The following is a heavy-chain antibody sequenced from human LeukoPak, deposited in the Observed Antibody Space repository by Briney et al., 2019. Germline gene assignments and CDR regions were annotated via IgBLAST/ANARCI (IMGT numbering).Heavy chain of an antibody. V-gene: IGHV1-69*13. Sequence: GASVTVSCKASGGTFSSYAISWVRQAPGQGLEWMGGIIPIFGTANYAQKFQGRVTITADESTSTAYMELSSLRSGDTAVYYCARVGKEWPTYYFDYWGQGTLVTVSS. J-gene: IGHJ4*02. CDR1: GGTFSSYA. CDR3: ARVGKEWPTYYFDY. D-gene: IGHD3-3*01. CDR2: IIPIFGTA.